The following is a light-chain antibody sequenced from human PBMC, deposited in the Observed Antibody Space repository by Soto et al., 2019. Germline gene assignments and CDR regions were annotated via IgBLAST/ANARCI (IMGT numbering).Light chain of an antibody. Sequence: QSVLTQPASVSGSPGQSITISCTGTSSDVGSYNLVSWYQQHPGKAPKLMIYEVSKRPSGVPDRFSGSKSGNTASLTVSGLQAEDEADYYCSSYAGSNNLVFGTGTKVTV. CDR3: SSYAGSNNLV. J-gene: IGLJ1*01. CDR1: SSDVGSYNL. CDR2: EVS. V-gene: IGLV2-8*01.